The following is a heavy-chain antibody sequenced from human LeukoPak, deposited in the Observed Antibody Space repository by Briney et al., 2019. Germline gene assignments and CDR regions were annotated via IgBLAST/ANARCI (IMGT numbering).Heavy chain of an antibody. Sequence: SVKVSCKASGGTFSSYAISWVRRAPGQGPEWMGRIIPIFGTANCAQKFQGRVTITTDESTSTAYMELSSLRSEDTAVYYCASGGDITRYAFDIWGQGTMVTVSS. CDR1: GGTFSSYA. J-gene: IGHJ3*02. D-gene: IGHD3-9*01. V-gene: IGHV1-69*05. CDR2: IIPIFGTA. CDR3: ASGGDITRYAFDI.